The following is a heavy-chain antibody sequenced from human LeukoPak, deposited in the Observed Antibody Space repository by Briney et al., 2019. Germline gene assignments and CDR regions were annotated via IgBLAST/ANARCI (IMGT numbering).Heavy chain of an antibody. V-gene: IGHV5-51*01. Sequence: GESLKISCKGSGYSFTSYWIGWVRQMPGKGLEWMGIIYAGDSDTRYSPSFQGQVTVSADKSISTAYLQWSSLKASDTAMYYCARRAIAAVNGMDVWGQGTTVTVSS. CDR3: ARRAIAAVNGMDV. J-gene: IGHJ6*02. CDR2: IYAGDSDT. D-gene: IGHD6-13*01. CDR1: GYSFTSYW.